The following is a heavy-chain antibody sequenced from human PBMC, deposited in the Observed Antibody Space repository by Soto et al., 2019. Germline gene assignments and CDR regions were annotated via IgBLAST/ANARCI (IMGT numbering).Heavy chain of an antibody. V-gene: IGHV4-59*01. CDR1: GGSISSYY. Sequence: SETLSLTCTVSGGSISSYYWSWIRQPPGKGLEWIGYIYYSGSTNYSPSLKSRVTISVDTSKNQFSLKLSSVTAADTAVYYCARRRMSTNVFDYWAQGTMVAVYS. CDR2: IYYSGST. D-gene: IGHD2-8*01. J-gene: IGHJ4*02. CDR3: ARRRMSTNVFDY.